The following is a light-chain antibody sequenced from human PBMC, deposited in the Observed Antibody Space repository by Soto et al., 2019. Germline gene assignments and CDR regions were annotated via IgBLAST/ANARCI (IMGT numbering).Light chain of an antibody. CDR2: DVT. V-gene: IGLV2-11*01. Sequence: QSALTQPRSVSGSPGQSVTIFCTGTSSDVGGYDYVSWYQQHPGKAPKLMIYDVTKRPSGVPDRFSGSRSGNTASLTISGLQAEDDADYYCCSYAGTYTFYVFGTGTKVTVL. J-gene: IGLJ1*01. CDR1: SSDVGGYDY. CDR3: CSYAGTYTFYV.